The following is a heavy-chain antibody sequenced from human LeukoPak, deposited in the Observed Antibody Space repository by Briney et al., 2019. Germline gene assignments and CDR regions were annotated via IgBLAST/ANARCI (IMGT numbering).Heavy chain of an antibody. CDR3: AREGLNKGYSSSRYGGGY. V-gene: IGHV3-21*01. D-gene: IGHD6-13*01. J-gene: IGHJ4*02. CDR1: GFTFSNYS. Sequence: AGSLRFYCAASGFTFSNYSMNWVRQAQGNGLEWVSSINSSSTYIYYTDSVKGRFTIARDNAKNSMYLQMSSVIAEDTSVYYCAREGLNKGYSSSRYGGGYWGQGTLVTVSS. CDR2: INSSSTYI.